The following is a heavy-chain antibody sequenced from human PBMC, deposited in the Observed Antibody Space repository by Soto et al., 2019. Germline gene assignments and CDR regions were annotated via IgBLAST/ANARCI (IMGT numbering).Heavy chain of an antibody. CDR2: IIPIFGTA. CDR1: GGTFSSYA. CDR3: ARGVVVPSPRAYYYYGMDV. Sequence: QVQLVQSGAEVKKPGSSVKVSCKASGGTFSSYAISWVRQAPGQGLEWMGGIIPIFGTANYAQKFQGRVTITADESTRTAYMELSSLRSEDTAVYYCARGVVVPSPRAYYYYGMDVWGQGTTVTVSS. D-gene: IGHD2-2*01. V-gene: IGHV1-69*01. J-gene: IGHJ6*02.